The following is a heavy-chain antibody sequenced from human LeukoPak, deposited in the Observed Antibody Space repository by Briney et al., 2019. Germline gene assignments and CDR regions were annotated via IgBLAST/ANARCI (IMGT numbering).Heavy chain of an antibody. CDR1: GVSIRSSVPIGSSMLY. CDR3: ARSDHDYGLTVDY. CDR2: IYYSGST. Sequence: SEALSLTCTVSGVSIRSSVPIGSSMLYWAWVRQPPGKGLEWIGSIYYSGSTYYNPSLKSRVTISVDTSKNQFSLKLSSVTAADTAVYYCARSDHDYGLTVDYWGQGTLVTVSS. D-gene: IGHD4-17*01. J-gene: IGHJ4*02. V-gene: IGHV4-39*07.